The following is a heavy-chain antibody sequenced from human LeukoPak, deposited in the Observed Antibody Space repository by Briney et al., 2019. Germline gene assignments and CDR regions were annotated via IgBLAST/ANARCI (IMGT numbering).Heavy chain of an antibody. CDR3: AISGYSSGWYLGALFDY. Sequence: GGSLRLSCAASGFTVSSYYMSWVRQAPGKGLECVSAISGSDGSAYYADSVKGRFTISRDNSKNTLYLQMNSLRAEDTAVYYCAISGYSSGWYLGALFDYWGQGTLVTVSS. CDR2: ISGSDGSA. V-gene: IGHV3-23*01. J-gene: IGHJ4*02. D-gene: IGHD6-19*01. CDR1: GFTVSSYY.